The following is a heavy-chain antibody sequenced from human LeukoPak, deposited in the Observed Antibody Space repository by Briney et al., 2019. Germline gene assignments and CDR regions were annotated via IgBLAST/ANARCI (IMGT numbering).Heavy chain of an antibody. D-gene: IGHD1-26*01. CDR2: ISAYNGNT. CDR3: ARGLWEGYFDY. J-gene: IGHJ4*02. CDR1: GYTFTSYG. V-gene: IGHV1-18*01. Sequence: ASVKVSCRASGYTFTSYGISWVRQAPGQGLEWIGWISAYNGNTNYAQKLQGRVTMTTDTSTSTAYMGRRSLRSDDTAVYYCARGLWEGYFDYWGQGTLVTVSS.